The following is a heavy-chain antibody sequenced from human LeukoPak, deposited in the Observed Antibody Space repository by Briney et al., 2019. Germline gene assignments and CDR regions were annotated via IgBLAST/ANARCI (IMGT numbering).Heavy chain of an antibody. Sequence: GGSLRLSCAASGFTFSSYGMHWVRQAPGKGLDWVAFIRYDGSNKYYADSVKGRFTISRDNSKNTLYLQMNSLRAEDTAVYYCARIVVVPAANDFDYWGQGTLVTVSS. J-gene: IGHJ4*02. V-gene: IGHV3-30*02. D-gene: IGHD2-2*01. CDR3: ARIVVVPAANDFDY. CDR1: GFTFSSYG. CDR2: IRYDGSNK.